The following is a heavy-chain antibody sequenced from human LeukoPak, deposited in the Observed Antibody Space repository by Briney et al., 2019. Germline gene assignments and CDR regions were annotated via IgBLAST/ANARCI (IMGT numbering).Heavy chain of an antibody. Sequence: SETLSLTCTVSGGSISSYYWSWIRQPPGKGLEWIGYIYYSGSTNYNPSLKSRVTISVDTSKNQFSLKLSSVTAADTAVYYCARSAPRYSWFDPWGQGTLVTVSS. CDR2: IYYSGST. CDR3: ARSAPRYSWFDP. CDR1: GGSISSYY. J-gene: IGHJ5*02. D-gene: IGHD2-2*02. V-gene: IGHV4-59*01.